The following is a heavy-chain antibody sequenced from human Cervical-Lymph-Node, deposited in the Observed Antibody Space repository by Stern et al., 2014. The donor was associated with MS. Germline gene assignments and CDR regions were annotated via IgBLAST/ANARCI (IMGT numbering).Heavy chain of an antibody. CDR2: ISADDGNR. D-gene: IGHD5-12*01. J-gene: IGHJ4*02. CDR1: GYSFRSHA. V-gene: IGHV1-18*01. Sequence: QDQLVQSGPEVKKPGASLKVSCKASGYSFRSHAINWVRQAPGQGLEWMGWISADDGNRNTAQKFQGRVAMTTDTSTSTAFMEMRSLRSDDTAVYYCAREGFSGYVDYWGQGTLVTVPS. CDR3: AREGFSGYVDY.